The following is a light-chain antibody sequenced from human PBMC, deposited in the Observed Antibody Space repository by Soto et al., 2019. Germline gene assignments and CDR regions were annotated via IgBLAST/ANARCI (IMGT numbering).Light chain of an antibody. CDR3: MQFAHFPRT. CDR2: QLS. CDR1: QSLVYSDGNTY. V-gene: IGKV2-24*01. Sequence: DVVLTQTPLSSPVTLGQPASISCRSSQSLVYSDGNTYLSWLQQRPGQPPRLLIYQLSNRFSGVPDRVSGSGAGTDFTLKISRVEAEDVGVYYCMQFAHFPRTFGQGTKVEIK. J-gene: IGKJ1*01.